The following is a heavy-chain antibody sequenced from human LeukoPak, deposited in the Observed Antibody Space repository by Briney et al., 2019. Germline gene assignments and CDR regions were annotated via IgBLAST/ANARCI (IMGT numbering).Heavy chain of an antibody. Sequence: GESLKISCKGSGYSFTSYWIGWVRQMPGKGLEWMGIIYPGDSDTRYSPSFQGQVTISADKSISTAYLQWSSLKASDTAMYYCARHKYSSGWENAFDIWGQGTMVTVSS. V-gene: IGHV5-51*01. D-gene: IGHD6-19*01. CDR2: IYPGDSDT. CDR3: ARHKYSSGWENAFDI. J-gene: IGHJ3*02. CDR1: GYSFTSYW.